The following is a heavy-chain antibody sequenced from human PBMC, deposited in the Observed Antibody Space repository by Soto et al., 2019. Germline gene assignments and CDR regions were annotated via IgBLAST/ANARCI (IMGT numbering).Heavy chain of an antibody. CDR3: ARVFTHSGYEYVPFDTYCYYYMDV. Sequence: PSETLSLTCTVSGGSISSYYWSWIRQPPGKGLEWIGYIYYSGSTNYNPSLKSRVTISVDTSKNQFSLKLSSVTAADTAVYYCARVFTHSGYEYVPFDTYCYYYMDVWGKGTTVTVSS. D-gene: IGHD5-12*01. CDR1: GGSISSYY. V-gene: IGHV4-59*01. CDR2: IYYSGST. J-gene: IGHJ6*03.